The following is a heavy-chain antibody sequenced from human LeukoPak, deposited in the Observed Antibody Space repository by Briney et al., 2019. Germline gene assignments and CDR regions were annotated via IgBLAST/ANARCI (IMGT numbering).Heavy chain of an antibody. CDR1: GGSFSGYY. CDR2: INHSGST. J-gene: IGHJ3*02. D-gene: IGHD2-2*01. V-gene: IGHV4-34*01. Sequence: SETLSLTCAVYGGSFSGYYWSWIRQPPGKGLEWIGEINHSGSTNYNPSLKSRVTISVDTSKNQFSLKLSSVTAADTAVYYCARGLEDCSRTSCYGGAFDIWGQGTMVTVSA. CDR3: ARGLEDCSRTSCYGGAFDI.